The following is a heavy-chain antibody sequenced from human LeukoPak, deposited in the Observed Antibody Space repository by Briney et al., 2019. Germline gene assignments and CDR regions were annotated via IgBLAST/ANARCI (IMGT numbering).Heavy chain of an antibody. J-gene: IGHJ4*02. Sequence: SVKVSCKASGYTFTGYYMHWVRQAPGQGLEWMGGIIPIFGTANYAQKFQGRVTITTDESTSTAYMELSSLRSEDTAVYYCASQPPHYYDSSGYYVYWGQGTLVTVSS. V-gene: IGHV1-69*05. CDR3: ASQPPHYYDSSGYYVY. D-gene: IGHD3-22*01. CDR1: GYTFTGYY. CDR2: IIPIFGTA.